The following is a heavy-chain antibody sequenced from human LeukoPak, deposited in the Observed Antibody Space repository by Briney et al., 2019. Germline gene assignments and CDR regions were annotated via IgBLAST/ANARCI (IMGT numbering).Heavy chain of an antibody. V-gene: IGHV1-18*04. Sequence: ASVKVSCKASGYTFTGYYMHWVRQAPGQGLEWMGWISAYNGNTNYAQKLQGRVTMTTDTSTSTAYMELRSLRSDDTAVYYCARDRHYYGSGSYRFDYWGQGTLVTVSS. J-gene: IGHJ4*02. D-gene: IGHD3-10*01. CDR3: ARDRHYYGSGSYRFDY. CDR2: ISAYNGNT. CDR1: GYTFTGYY.